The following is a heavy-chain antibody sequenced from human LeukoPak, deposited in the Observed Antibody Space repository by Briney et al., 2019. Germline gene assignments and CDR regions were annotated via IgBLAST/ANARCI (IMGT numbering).Heavy chain of an antibody. D-gene: IGHD5-24*01. CDR3: VRDGDDFNFDY. V-gene: IGHV3-74*01. Sequence: GGFLRLSCAASGFTFRSYWMHWVRQAPGKGLEWVSRVIRDGSFTNYADSVKGRFTISRDNAKNTLYLQMSSLRAEDTAVYFCVRDGDDFNFDYWGQGSLVTVSS. J-gene: IGHJ4*02. CDR2: VIRDGSFT. CDR1: GFTFRSYW.